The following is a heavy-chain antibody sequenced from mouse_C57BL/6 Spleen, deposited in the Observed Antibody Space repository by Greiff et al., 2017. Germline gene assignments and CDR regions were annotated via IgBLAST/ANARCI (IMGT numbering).Heavy chain of an antibody. CDR1: GYTFTDYN. CDR2: INPNNGGT. D-gene: IGHD2-2*01. J-gene: IGHJ1*03. Sequence: EVQLQQSGPELVKPGASVKMSCKASGYTFTDYNMHWVKQSHGKSLEWIGYINPNNGGTSYNQKFKGKATLTVNKSSSTAYMELRSLTSEDSAVYYCARGRGYDWYFDVWGTGTTVTVSS. CDR3: ARGRGYDWYFDV. V-gene: IGHV1-22*01.